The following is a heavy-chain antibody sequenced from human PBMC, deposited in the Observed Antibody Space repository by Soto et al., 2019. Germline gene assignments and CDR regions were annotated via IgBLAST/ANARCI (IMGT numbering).Heavy chain of an antibody. D-gene: IGHD3-3*01. J-gene: IGHJ4*02. CDR1: GFTFSSYW. Sequence: GGSLRLSCAASGFTFSSYWMHWVRQAPGKGLVWVSRINSDGSSTSYADSVKGRFTISRDNAKNTLYLQMNSLRAEDTAVYYCASLEPPVNYDFWSGSWAPSIDYWGQGTLVTVSS. CDR2: INSDGSST. CDR3: ASLEPPVNYDFWSGSWAPSIDY. V-gene: IGHV3-74*01.